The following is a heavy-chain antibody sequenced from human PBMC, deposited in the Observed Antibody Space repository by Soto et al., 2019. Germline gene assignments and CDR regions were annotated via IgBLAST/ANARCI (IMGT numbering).Heavy chain of an antibody. CDR3: ARNLAAGDY. D-gene: IGHD6-13*01. J-gene: IGHJ4*02. CDR1: GYTFINYY. Sequence: QVQLVQSGAEVKKPGASVKLSCKASGYTFINYYIHWVRQAPGQGLEWMGKFNPTSGSTNYAQKFQGRVTLTMDTSTRTVYMELSRLRFDDTAVYYCARNLAAGDYWGQGTPVTVSS. V-gene: IGHV1-46*01. CDR2: FNPTSGST.